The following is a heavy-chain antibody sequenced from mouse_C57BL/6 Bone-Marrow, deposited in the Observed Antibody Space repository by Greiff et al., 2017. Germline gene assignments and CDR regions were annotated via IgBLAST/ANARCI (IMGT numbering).Heavy chain of an antibody. CDR2: IYPGSGSS. CDR1: GYTFTSYW. Sequence: QVQLQQPGAELVKPGASVKMSCKASGYTFTSYWITWVQQRPGQGLEWIGVIYPGSGSSNYNEKFKGKATLTVDTSSSTAYMQLRSLTSEASAVYDSAKDGYDYDETYWGQGTLVTVSA. V-gene: IGHV1-55*01. D-gene: IGHD2-4*01. CDR3: AKDGYDYDETY. J-gene: IGHJ3*01.